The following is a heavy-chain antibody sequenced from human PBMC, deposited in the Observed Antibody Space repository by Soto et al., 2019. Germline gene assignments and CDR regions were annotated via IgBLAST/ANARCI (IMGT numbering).Heavy chain of an antibody. CDR3: LTVVEDASRHTDFDS. D-gene: IGHD3-22*01. CDR1: GGFIDNSHSF. J-gene: IGHJ4*02. V-gene: IGHV4-39*01. CDR2: VYYTGGS. Sequence: SETLSLTCAISGGFIDNSHSFWGWVRHPPGKGLEFIGSVYYTGGSYYIPSLKSRVTVSVYTSKNHLSLRVNYVTAADSAVYYCLTVVEDASRHTDFDSWGQGILVTVSS.